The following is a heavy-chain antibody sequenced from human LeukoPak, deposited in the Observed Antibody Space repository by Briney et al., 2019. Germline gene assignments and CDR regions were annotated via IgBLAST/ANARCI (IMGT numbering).Heavy chain of an antibody. CDR2: IYYSGST. D-gene: IGHD3-10*01. V-gene: IGHV4-39*01. CDR3: GYYYGSGINWFDP. J-gene: IGHJ5*02. CDR1: GGSISSSSYY. Sequence: PSETLSLTCTVSGGSISSSSYYWGWIRQPPGKGLEWIGSIYYSGSTYYNPSLKSRVTISVDTSKNQFSLKLSSVTAADTAVYYCGYYYGSGINWFDPWGQGTLVTVSS.